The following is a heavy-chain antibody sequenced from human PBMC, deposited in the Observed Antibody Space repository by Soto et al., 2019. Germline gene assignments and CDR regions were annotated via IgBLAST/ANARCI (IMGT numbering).Heavy chain of an antibody. CDR2: ISNSGST. D-gene: IGHD4-17*01. CDR1: GGSVTSDEDY. V-gene: IGHV4-30-4*01. CDR3: ATESGSTYGYFDY. J-gene: IGHJ4*02. Sequence: SETLSLTCTVSGGSVTSDEDYWGWIRQSPGKGLEWIGYISNSGSTGYNPSLKTRLSMSVDRSKNQFTLRLTSVTAADTAVYFCATESGSTYGYFDYWGQGTQVTVSS.